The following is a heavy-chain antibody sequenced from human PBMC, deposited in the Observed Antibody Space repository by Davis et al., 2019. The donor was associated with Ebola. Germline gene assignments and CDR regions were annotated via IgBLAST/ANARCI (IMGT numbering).Heavy chain of an antibody. J-gene: IGHJ6*02. CDR3: ANPFTGGMDL. Sequence: SVQVSCKASGGTDSSYAITWVRLAPGHGLEWMGGIIAMFGTTNYAQKFQGRLTITADEFTNTAYLELSSLTSEDTAVYYCANPFTGGMDLWGQGTTVTVSS. CDR1: GGTDSSYA. CDR2: IIAMFGTT. V-gene: IGHV1-69*13. D-gene: IGHD3-16*01.